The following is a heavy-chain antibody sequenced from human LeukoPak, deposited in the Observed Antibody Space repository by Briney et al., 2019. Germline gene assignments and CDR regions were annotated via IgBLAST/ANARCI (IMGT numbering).Heavy chain of an antibody. D-gene: IGHD6-19*01. Sequence: SETLSLTCTVSGGSISSYYWSWIRQPPGKGLEWIGYIYYSGSTNYNPSLKSRVTISVDTPKNQFSLKLSSVTAADTAVYYCARDRRYSSGWYGIDYWGQGTLVTVSS. CDR1: GGSISSYY. CDR2: IYYSGST. V-gene: IGHV4-59*01. CDR3: ARDRRYSSGWYGIDY. J-gene: IGHJ4*02.